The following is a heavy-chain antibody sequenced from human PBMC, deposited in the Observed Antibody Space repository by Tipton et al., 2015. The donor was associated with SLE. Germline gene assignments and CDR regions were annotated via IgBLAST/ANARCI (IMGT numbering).Heavy chain of an antibody. CDR1: GGSISSYY. D-gene: IGHD1/OR15-1a*01. V-gene: IGHV4-59*01. J-gene: IGHJ4*02. CDR2: IYYSGST. Sequence: TLSLTCAVSGGSISSYYWSWIRQPPGKGLEWIGYIYYSGSTNYNPSLKSRVTISVDTSKNQFSLKLSSVTAADTAMYYCATHRVTGTDPLDYWGQGTLVTVSS. CDR3: ATHRVTGTDPLDY.